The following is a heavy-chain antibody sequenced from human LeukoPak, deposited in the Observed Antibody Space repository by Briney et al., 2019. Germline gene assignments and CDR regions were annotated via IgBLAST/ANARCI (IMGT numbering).Heavy chain of an antibody. V-gene: IGHV4-59*12. D-gene: IGHD3-10*01. CDR1: GGSISSYY. CDR3: AGSMVRGVFFAFDI. Sequence: PSETLSLTCTVSGGSISSYYWSWIRQPPGKGLEWIGYIYYSGSTNYNPSLKSRVTISVDTSKNQFSLKLSSVTAADTAVYYCAGSMVRGVFFAFDIWGQGTMVTVSS. J-gene: IGHJ3*02. CDR2: IYYSGST.